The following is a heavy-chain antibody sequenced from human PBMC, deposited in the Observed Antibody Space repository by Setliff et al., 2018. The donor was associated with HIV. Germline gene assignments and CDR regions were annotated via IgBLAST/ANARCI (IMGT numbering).Heavy chain of an antibody. Sequence: GESPKISCAASGFTVNSNYINWVRQAPGKGLEWVSVFYSNGKTYYADSVRGRFTISRDNSQNTVSLQMNSLRVEDTAVYYCARDGSGAPYYGMDVWGQGTTVTVSS. CDR3: ARDGSGAPYYGMDV. CDR1: GFTVNSNY. CDR2: FYSNGKT. D-gene: IGHD6-19*01. V-gene: IGHV3-66*03. J-gene: IGHJ6*02.